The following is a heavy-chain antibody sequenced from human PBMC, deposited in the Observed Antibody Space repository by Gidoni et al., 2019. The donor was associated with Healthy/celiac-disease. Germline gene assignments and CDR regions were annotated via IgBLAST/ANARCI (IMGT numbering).Heavy chain of an antibody. D-gene: IGHD2-21*01. CDR3: AILFSRAFDI. J-gene: IGHJ3*02. CDR2: IYSGGST. Sequence: SGFTVSSNYMSWVRQAPGKGLEWVSVIYSGGSTYYADSVKGRFTISRDNSKNTLYLQMNSLRAEDTAVYYCAILFSRAFDIWGQGTMVTVSS. V-gene: IGHV3-53*01. CDR1: GFTVSSNY.